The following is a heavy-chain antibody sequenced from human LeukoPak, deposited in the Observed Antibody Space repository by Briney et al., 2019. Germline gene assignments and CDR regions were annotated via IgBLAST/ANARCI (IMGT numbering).Heavy chain of an antibody. V-gene: IGHV4-39*02. Sequence: SETLSLTCTVSGASISSSSYNWGWIRQPPGKGLEWIGTTYYSGSTYYNPSLKSRVTISVDTSKNHFSLKLSSVTAADTAVYYCARRNVGYRSGQLDYWGQGTLVTVSS. CDR1: GASISSSSYN. J-gene: IGHJ4*02. CDR2: TYYSGST. CDR3: ARRNVGYRSGQLDY. D-gene: IGHD6-19*01.